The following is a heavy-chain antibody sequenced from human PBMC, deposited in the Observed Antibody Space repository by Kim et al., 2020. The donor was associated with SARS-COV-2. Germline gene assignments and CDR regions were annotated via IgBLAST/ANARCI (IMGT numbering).Heavy chain of an antibody. V-gene: IGHV3-53*01. Sequence: TYYADSVEGRFTISRDNSKNTLYLRMNSLRAEDTAVYYCARGLFRGAFDIWGQGTMVTVSS. D-gene: IGHD3-10*02. CDR3: ARGLFRGAFDI. J-gene: IGHJ3*02. CDR2: T.